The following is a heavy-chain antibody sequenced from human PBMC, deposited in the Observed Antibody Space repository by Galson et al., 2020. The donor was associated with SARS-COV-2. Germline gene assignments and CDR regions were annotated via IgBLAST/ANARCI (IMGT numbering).Heavy chain of an antibody. CDR3: ARIPEYSSSSPYYYGMDV. V-gene: IGHV2-70*01. J-gene: IGHJ6*02. CDR1: GFSPSTSGTC. D-gene: IGHD6-6*01. CDR2: IDWADDK. Sequence: SGPTLVKPTQPLTLTCTFSGFSPSTSGTCVSWIRQPPGKALEWLALIDWADDKYYSTSLKTRLTISKDTSKNQVVLTMTNMDPVDTATYYCARIPEYSSSSPYYYGMDVWGQGTTVTVSS.